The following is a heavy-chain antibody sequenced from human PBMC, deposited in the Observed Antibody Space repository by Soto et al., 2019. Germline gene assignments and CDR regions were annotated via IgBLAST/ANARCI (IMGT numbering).Heavy chain of an antibody. CDR3: ARYNGGCCPYGMDV. V-gene: IGHV1-18*01. J-gene: IGHJ6*02. Sequence: QAQLVQSGAEVKKPGASVKVSCKASGYTFINHGIIWVRQAPGQGLEWMGGIRFYNDNTNYAPKFQGRVTMTTDTSTSTAHMELRSLRSEDTAVYYCARYNGGCCPYGMDVWGQGTTVTVSS. CDR2: IRFYNDNT. CDR1: GYTFINHG. D-gene: IGHD6-19*01.